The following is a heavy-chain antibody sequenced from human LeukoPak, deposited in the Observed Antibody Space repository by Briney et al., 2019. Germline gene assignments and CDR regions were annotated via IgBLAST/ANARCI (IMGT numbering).Heavy chain of an antibody. CDR1: RGSFSGYY. CDR2: IHHSGST. V-gene: IGHV4-34*01. Sequence: PSETLSLTCAVYRGSFSGYYWSWIRQPPGKGLEWIGEIHHSGSTNYNPSLKSRVTISVDTSKNQFSLKLSSVTAADTAVYYCVREGDSSVYYDHWGQGTLVTVSS. D-gene: IGHD3-22*01. J-gene: IGHJ4*02. CDR3: VREGDSSVYYDH.